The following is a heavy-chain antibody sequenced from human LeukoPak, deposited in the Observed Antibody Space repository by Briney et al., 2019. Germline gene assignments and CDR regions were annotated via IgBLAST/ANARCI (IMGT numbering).Heavy chain of an antibody. D-gene: IGHD2-8*01. V-gene: IGHV4-30-4*08. Sequence: SETLSLTCTVSGGSISSGDYYWSWIRQPPGKGLEWIGYIYYSGSTYYNPSLKSRVTISVDTSKNQFSLKLSSVTAADTAVYYCARESGVNWFDPWGQGTLVTVSS. CDR1: GGSISSGDYY. J-gene: IGHJ5*02. CDR3: ARESGVNWFDP. CDR2: IYYSGST.